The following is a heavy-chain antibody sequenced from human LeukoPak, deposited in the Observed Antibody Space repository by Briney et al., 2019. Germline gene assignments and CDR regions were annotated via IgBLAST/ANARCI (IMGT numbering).Heavy chain of an antibody. D-gene: IGHD3-16*01. J-gene: IGHJ4*02. CDR3: ARGVGLTQGGAFDY. CDR2: ILHSGST. V-gene: IGHV4-38-2*02. CDR1: GYSISSGYY. Sequence: SETLSLTCTVSGYSISSGYYWGWIRQPPGMGLEWIGSILHSGSTYYNPSLKSRVTMSVDTSKNQFSLKLSSVTAADTAVYYCARGVGLTQGGAFDYWGQGTLVTVSS.